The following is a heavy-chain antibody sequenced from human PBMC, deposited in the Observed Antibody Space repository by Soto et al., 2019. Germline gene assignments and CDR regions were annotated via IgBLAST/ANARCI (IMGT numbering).Heavy chain of an antibody. V-gene: IGHV4-39*01. CDR1: GGSISSTNFY. CDR2: IYNSGDT. Sequence: QLQLHESGPGLVKPSETLSLTCTVSGGSISSTNFYWGWIRQPPGKGLECIGSIYNSGDTYYNPSLKSRVTISVDTSKNQFSLKPTSVTAADTAVYYCARSTIAPRLFMYPFDYWGQGTLVTVSS. CDR3: ARSTIAPRLFMYPFDY. J-gene: IGHJ4*02. D-gene: IGHD6-6*01.